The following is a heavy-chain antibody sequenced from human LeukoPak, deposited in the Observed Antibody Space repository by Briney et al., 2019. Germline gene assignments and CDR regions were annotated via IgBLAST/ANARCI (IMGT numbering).Heavy chain of an antibody. Sequence: GGSLRLSCAASGFTFSSYWMSWVRQAPGKGLEGVANIKQDGSEKYYVDSVKGRFTISRDNAKNSLYLQMNSLRAEDTAVYYCARGDDYVWDYYGMDVWGQGTTVTVSS. D-gene: IGHD3-16*01. J-gene: IGHJ6*02. V-gene: IGHV3-7*01. CDR3: ARGDDYVWDYYGMDV. CDR2: IKQDGSEK. CDR1: GFTFSSYW.